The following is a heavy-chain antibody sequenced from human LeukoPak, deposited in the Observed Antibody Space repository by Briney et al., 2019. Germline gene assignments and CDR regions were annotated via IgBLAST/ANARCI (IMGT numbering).Heavy chain of an antibody. J-gene: IGHJ4*02. CDR1: GGSFSGYY. CDR2: INHSGST. D-gene: IGHD3-10*01. CDR3: ARAGVVTMVRGVISY. V-gene: IGHV4-34*01. Sequence: SETLSLTCAVYGGSFSGYYWSWIRQPPGKGLEWIGKINHSGSTNYNPSLKSRVTISVDTSKNQFSLKLSSVTAADTAVYYCARAGVVTMVRGVISYWGQGTLVTVSS.